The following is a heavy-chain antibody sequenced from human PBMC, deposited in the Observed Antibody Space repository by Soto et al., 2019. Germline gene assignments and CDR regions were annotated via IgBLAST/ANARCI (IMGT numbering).Heavy chain of an antibody. D-gene: IGHD2-2*01. CDR2: IIPILGIA. CDR3: ARDRVGYCSSTSCYYHDAFDI. V-gene: IGHV1-69*08. J-gene: IGHJ3*02. Sequence: QVQLVQSGAEVKKPGSSVKVSCKASGGTFSSYTISWVRQAPGQGLEWMGRIIPILGIANYAQKFQGRVTITADKTTSTAYMGLSSLRSEDTAVYYCARDRVGYCSSTSCYYHDAFDIWGQGTMVTVSS. CDR1: GGTFSSYT.